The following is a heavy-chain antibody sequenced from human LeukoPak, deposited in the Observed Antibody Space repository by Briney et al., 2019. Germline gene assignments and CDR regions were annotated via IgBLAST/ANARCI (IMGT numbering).Heavy chain of an antibody. CDR3: ASIRTDYEGGDYFDY. Sequence: GGSLRLSCAASGFTFSSYSMNWVRQAPGKGLDWVSYISSSSSTIYYADSVKGRFTISRDNAKNSLYLQMNSLRAEDTAVYYCASIRTDYEGGDYFDYWGQGTQVTVSS. J-gene: IGHJ4*02. CDR2: ISSSSSTI. CDR1: GFTFSSYS. D-gene: IGHD4-17*01. V-gene: IGHV3-48*01.